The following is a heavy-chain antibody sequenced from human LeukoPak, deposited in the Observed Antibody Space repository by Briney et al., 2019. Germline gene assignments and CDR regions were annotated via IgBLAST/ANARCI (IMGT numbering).Heavy chain of an antibody. V-gene: IGHV3-11*05. Sequence: PGGSLRLSCAASGFTFSIYNMNWIRQAPGKGLEWVSYISSNSSYTNYADSVKGRFTISRDNAKNSLYLQMNSLRAEDTAVYYCARDRGSAYCGGDCYPRYFDYWGQETLVTVSS. CDR3: ARDRGSAYCGGDCYPRYFDY. D-gene: IGHD2-21*02. J-gene: IGHJ4*02. CDR2: ISSNSSYT. CDR1: GFTFSIYN.